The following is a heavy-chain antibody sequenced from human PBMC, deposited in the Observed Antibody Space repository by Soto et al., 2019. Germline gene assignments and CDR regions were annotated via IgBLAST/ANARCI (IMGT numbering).Heavy chain of an antibody. J-gene: IGHJ4*02. Sequence: SLKISCQCSGYTFSNFWIAWVRQLPGEGLEYMGIIYPGDSETRYSPSFHGKVTISADRSIGTAYLQWSSLEASDSAFYFCARSPRSSPYFDYWGQGALVTVS. CDR1: GYTFSNFW. V-gene: IGHV5-51*01. D-gene: IGHD6-13*01. CDR3: ARSPRSSPYFDY. CDR2: IYPGDSET.